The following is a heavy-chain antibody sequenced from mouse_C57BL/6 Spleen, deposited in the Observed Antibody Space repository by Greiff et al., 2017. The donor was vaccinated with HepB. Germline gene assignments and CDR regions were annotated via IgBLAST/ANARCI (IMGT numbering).Heavy chain of an antibody. CDR1: GYAFSSYW. D-gene: IGHD1-1*01. CDR2: IYPGDGDT. CDR3: ARSPVVERYFDV. Sequence: QVQLQQSGPELVKPGASVKISCKASGYAFSSYWMNWVKQRPGKGLEWIGQIYPGDGDTNYNGKFKGKATLTADKSSSTAYMQLSSLTSEDSAVYFCARSPVVERYFDVWGTGTTVTVSS. V-gene: IGHV1-80*01. J-gene: IGHJ1*03.